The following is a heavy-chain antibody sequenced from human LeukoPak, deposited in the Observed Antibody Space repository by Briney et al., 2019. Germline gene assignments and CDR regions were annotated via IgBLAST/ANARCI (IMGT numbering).Heavy chain of an antibody. Sequence: ASVKVSCKASGYTFTGYYMHWVRQAPGQGLEWMGRINPNSGGTNYAQEFQGRVTMTRDTSISTAYMELSRLRSDDTAVYYCATVTGYYNWFDPWGQGTLVTVSS. CDR3: ATVTGYYNWFDP. V-gene: IGHV1-2*06. J-gene: IGHJ5*02. D-gene: IGHD3-9*01. CDR1: GYTFTGYY. CDR2: INPNSGGT.